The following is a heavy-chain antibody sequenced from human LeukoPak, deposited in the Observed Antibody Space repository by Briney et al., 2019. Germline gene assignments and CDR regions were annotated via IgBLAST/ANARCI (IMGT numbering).Heavy chain of an antibody. CDR3: ARVRIAAALGLPYNWFDP. J-gene: IGHJ5*02. D-gene: IGHD6-13*01. CDR2: IDPNSGGT. V-gene: IGHV1-2*02. Sequence: ASVKVSCKASGYTFTGYYMHWVRQAPGQGLEWMGWIDPNSGGTNYAQKFQGRVTMTRDTSINTAYMELSRLRSDDTAVYYCARVRIAAALGLPYNWFDPWGQGTLVTVSS. CDR1: GYTFTGYY.